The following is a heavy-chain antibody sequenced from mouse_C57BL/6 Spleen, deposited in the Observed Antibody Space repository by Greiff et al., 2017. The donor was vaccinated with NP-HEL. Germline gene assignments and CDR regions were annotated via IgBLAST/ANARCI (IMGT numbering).Heavy chain of an antibody. CDR2: IWSGGST. Sequence: VQLVESGPGLVQPSQSLSITCTVSGFSLTSYGVHWVRQSPGKGLEWLGVIWSGGSTDYNAAFISRLSISKDNSKSQVFFKMNSLQADDTAIYYCASFYYYGSSYFDYWGQGTTLTVSS. CDR1: GFSLTSYG. J-gene: IGHJ2*01. V-gene: IGHV2-2*01. CDR3: ASFYYYGSSYFDY. D-gene: IGHD1-1*01.